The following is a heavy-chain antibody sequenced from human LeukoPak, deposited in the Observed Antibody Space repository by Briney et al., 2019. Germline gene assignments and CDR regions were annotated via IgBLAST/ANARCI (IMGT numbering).Heavy chain of an antibody. V-gene: IGHV1-69*05. CDR1: GATISSFA. CDR3: VRVGQPLANWFDP. Sequence: SVKVSCKASGATISSFAIHWVRQAPGQGLEWMGGITLIFDTAKFAQKFQGRLTITTDESTSTTYMELSSLRSEDTAVYYCVRVGQPLANWFDPWGQGTLVTVSS. D-gene: IGHD2-2*01. J-gene: IGHJ5*02. CDR2: ITLIFDTA.